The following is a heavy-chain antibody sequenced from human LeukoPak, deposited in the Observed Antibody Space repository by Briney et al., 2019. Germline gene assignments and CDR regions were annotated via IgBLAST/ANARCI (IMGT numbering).Heavy chain of an antibody. Sequence: GASVKVSFKASGYTFTSYGISWVRQAPGQGLEWMGWISAYNGNTNYAQKLQGRVTMTTDTSTSKAYMELRRLRSDDTAMYYCARGKSSGSYGKVWFDPWGQGTLVTVSS. D-gene: IGHD6-19*01. CDR1: GYTFTSYG. V-gene: IGHV1-18*04. J-gene: IGHJ5*02. CDR3: ARGKSSGSYGKVWFDP. CDR2: ISAYNGNT.